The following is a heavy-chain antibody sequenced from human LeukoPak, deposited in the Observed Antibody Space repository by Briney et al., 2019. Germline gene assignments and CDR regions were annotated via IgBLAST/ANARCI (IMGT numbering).Heavy chain of an antibody. CDR2: IIPIFGTA. Sequence: SVKVSCKASGGTFSSYAISWVRQAPGQGLEWMGGIIPIFGTANYAQKFQGRVTITTDESTSTAYMELSSLRSEDTAVYYCAIVVVPAAIADYYYYYMDVWGKGTTATVSS. V-gene: IGHV1-69*05. J-gene: IGHJ6*03. CDR3: AIVVVPAAIADYYYYYMDV. CDR1: GGTFSSYA. D-gene: IGHD2-2*02.